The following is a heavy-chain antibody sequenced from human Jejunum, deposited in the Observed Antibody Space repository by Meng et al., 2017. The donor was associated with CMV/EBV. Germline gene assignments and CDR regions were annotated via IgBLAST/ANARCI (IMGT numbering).Heavy chain of an antibody. V-gene: IGHV4-59*02. D-gene: IGHD1-14*01. CDR2: IYYTGST. Sequence: SGGSVTGSYWTWIRQPPGKAPEWIGYIYYTGSTDYHPSLKSRVTISVDTSKNQFSLKLNSVTAADTAVYYCARDVLLGTHNWFDPWGRGTLVTVSS. CDR1: GGSVTGSY. CDR3: ARDVLLGTHNWFDP. J-gene: IGHJ5*02.